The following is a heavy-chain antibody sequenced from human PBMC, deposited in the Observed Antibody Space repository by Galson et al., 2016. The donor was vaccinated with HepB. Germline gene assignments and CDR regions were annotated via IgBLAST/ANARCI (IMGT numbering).Heavy chain of an antibody. CDR2: IYYNGHT. CDR1: GASINSGGDF. V-gene: IGHV4-31*03. D-gene: IGHD3-16*01. J-gene: IGHJ4*02. CDR3: ARVGKVGQSFDS. Sequence: TLSLTCTVSGASINSGGDFCSWIRQQPGKGLEWVAYIYYNGHTYYNPSLRGRLTISLDTPKNQFSLRVTHLTAADTAIYCVARVGKVGQSFDSWGQGILVAVSS.